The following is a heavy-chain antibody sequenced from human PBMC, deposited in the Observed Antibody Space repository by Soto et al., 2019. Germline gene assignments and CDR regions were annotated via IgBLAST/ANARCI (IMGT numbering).Heavy chain of an antibody. CDR3: ARELYDNGPSGLEV. CDR1: GYTFTASY. CDR2: ISPSSGAT. V-gene: IGHV1-2*04. D-gene: IGHD3-22*01. J-gene: IGHJ6*02. Sequence: GASVKVSCKGSGYTFTASYIHWVRQAPGKGLEWMGWISPSSGATQYAQKLQGCVTVTRDTSNSTVYLDVRRLKSDGSAVYYCARELYDNGPSGLEVWGQGTTVTVSS.